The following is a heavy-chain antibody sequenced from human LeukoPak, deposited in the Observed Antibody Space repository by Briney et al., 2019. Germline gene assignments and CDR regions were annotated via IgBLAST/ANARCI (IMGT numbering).Heavy chain of an antibody. CDR2: INPNSGGT. Sequence: ASVKVSCKASGYTFTGYYMHWVRQAPGQGLEWMGWINPNSGGTNYAQKFQGRVTMTRDTSISTAYMELSRLRSDDTAVYYCYNGGYYSSGSYYMPGYHYGMDVWGQGTTVTVSS. CDR3: YNGGYYSSGSYYMPGYHYGMDV. D-gene: IGHD3-10*01. CDR1: GYTFTGYY. J-gene: IGHJ6*02. V-gene: IGHV1-2*02.